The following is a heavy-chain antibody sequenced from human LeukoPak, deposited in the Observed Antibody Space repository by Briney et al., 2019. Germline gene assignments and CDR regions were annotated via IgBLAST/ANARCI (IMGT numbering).Heavy chain of an antibody. J-gene: IGHJ3*02. V-gene: IGHV4-59*01. CDR3: ASASLNIYAFDI. CDR2: IYYSGST. CDR1: LGFISSYY. D-gene: IGHD2/OR15-2a*01. Sequence: SETLSLTCTVSLGFISSYYWSWIRQPPGKGLEWIGYIYYSGSTKYKPSLKSRATISVHTSKNQFSLKLSSVTSADTAVYYCASASLNIYAFDIWGQGTMVTVSS.